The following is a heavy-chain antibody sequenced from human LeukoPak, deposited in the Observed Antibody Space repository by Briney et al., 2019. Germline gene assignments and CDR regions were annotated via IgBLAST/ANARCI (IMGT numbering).Heavy chain of an antibody. CDR1: GGSFSGYY. Sequence: SETLSLTCTVYGGSFSGYYWSWIRQPPGKGLEWIGEINHSGSTNYNPSLKSRVTISVDTSKNQFSLKLSSVTAADTAVYYCARGRRGRYCSGGSCYGSYYYGMDVWGQGTTVTVSS. D-gene: IGHD2-15*01. V-gene: IGHV4-34*01. CDR2: INHSGST. J-gene: IGHJ6*02. CDR3: ARGRRGRYCSGGSCYGSYYYGMDV.